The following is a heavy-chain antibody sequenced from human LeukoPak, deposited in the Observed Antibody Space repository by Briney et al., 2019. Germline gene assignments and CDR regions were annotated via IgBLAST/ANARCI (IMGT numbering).Heavy chain of an antibody. CDR3: ARVFRYFDDSSGYYRRFDY. CDR1: GFTFSSYW. V-gene: IGHV3-7*04. Sequence: GGSLRLSCAASGFTFSSYWMSWVRQAPGKGLEWVANIKQDGSEKYYVDSVKGRFTISRDNAKNSLYLQMNSLRAEDTAAYYCARVFRYFDDSSGYYRRFDYWGQGTLVTVSS. D-gene: IGHD3-22*01. J-gene: IGHJ4*02. CDR2: IKQDGSEK.